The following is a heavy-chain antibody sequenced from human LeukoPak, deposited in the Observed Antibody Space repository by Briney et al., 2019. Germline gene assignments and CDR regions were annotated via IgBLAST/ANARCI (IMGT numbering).Heavy chain of an antibody. CDR2: ISGSGGST. CDR3: AKDRIWSGYSKYYFDC. D-gene: IGHD3-3*01. J-gene: IGHJ4*02. Sequence: PGGSLRLSCAGSGFTFSCYAMNWVRQAPGKGLEWVSGISGSGGSTYYADSVKGRFTISRDNSKNTLYLQMNSLRAEDAAIYYCAKDRIWSGYSKYYFDCWGQGTLVTVSS. V-gene: IGHV3-23*01. CDR1: GFTFSCYA.